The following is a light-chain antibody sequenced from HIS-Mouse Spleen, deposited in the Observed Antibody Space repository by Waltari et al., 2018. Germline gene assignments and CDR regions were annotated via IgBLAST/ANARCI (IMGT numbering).Light chain of an antibody. CDR2: KAS. CDR3: QQYNSYPWT. V-gene: IGKV1-5*03. J-gene: IGKJ2*02. Sequence: DIQMTQSPSTLSASVGDRVTITCRASQSISSWLAWYQQKPGKAPKLLIYKASSLESGVPSRFSGSGSGTEFTHTISSLQPDDFATYYCQQYNSYPWTFGQGTKLEIK. CDR1: QSISSW.